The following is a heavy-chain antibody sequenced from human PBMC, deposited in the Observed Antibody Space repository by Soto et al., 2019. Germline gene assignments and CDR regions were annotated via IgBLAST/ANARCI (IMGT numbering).Heavy chain of an antibody. CDR1: GGSVSSGDYF. D-gene: IGHD3-10*01. V-gene: IGHV4-61*08. J-gene: IGHJ6*02. CDR2: IYYSGST. CDR3: ARSPNYYYYGFDV. Sequence: LSLTCTVSGGSVSSGDYFWSWLRQSPGKRLEWIAYIYYSGSTNYNPSLKSRATISVDTSKSQVSLTLTSMTAADAAVYYCARSPNYYYYGFDVWGQGTTVTVSS.